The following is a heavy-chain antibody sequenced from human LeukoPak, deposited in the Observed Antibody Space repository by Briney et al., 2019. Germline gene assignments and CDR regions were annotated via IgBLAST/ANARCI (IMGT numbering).Heavy chain of an antibody. J-gene: IGHJ4*02. CDR1: GYTFTSYY. V-gene: IGHV1-46*01. CDR3: ARDPEANWAFFDH. D-gene: IGHD7-27*01. CDR2: INPSGGST. Sequence: GASVKVSCKASGYTFTSYYIHWVRQAPGQGLEWMGVINPSGGSTTYAQNFQGRVTMTRDTSTTTVYMEVSSRRSADTALYYCARDPEANWAFFDHWGQGTLVTVSS.